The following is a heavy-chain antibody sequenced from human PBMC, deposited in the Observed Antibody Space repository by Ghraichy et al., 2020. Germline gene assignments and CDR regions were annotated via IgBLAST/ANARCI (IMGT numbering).Heavy chain of an antibody. CDR1: GFTVSTNY. D-gene: IGHD5-12*01. Sequence: GGSLRLSCAASGFTVSTNYMNWVRQAPGKGLEWVSIIYSGDTTYYADSVKGRFTISRDNSKNTAYLQMNSLRAEDTAVYYCARGYSGFVNWGQGTLVTVSS. CDR3: ARGYSGFVN. J-gene: IGHJ4*02. V-gene: IGHV3-66*01. CDR2: IYSGDTT.